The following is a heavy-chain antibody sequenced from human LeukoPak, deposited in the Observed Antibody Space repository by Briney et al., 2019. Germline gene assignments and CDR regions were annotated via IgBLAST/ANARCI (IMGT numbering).Heavy chain of an antibody. CDR3: ARNINSGHDPSYEYYYMDV. D-gene: IGHD5-12*01. V-gene: IGHV1-18*01. CDR2: ISGYNGKT. Sequence: ASVKVSCKASGYSFYSYGITWVRQAPGQRFEWMGWISGYNGKTDYSQKFRGRVTMTTDTSTSTAYLEVRSLRSDDTAVYYCARNINSGHDPSYEYYYMDVWGKGTTVTVSS. J-gene: IGHJ6*03. CDR1: GYSFYSYG.